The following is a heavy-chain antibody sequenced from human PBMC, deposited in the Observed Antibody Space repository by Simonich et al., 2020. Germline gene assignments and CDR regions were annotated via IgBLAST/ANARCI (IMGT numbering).Heavy chain of an antibody. D-gene: IGHD6-13*01. CDR3: ARHAGFAFDI. V-gene: IGHV4-39*01. Sequence: QLQLQESGPGLVKPSETLSLTCTVSGGSTSSSSYYWGWIRQPPGKGLEWIGSLNYSGSTSYDPSPKSRVTISVDTSKNQFSLKLSSVTAADTAVYYCARHAGFAFDIWGQGTMVTVSS. J-gene: IGHJ3*02. CDR2: LNYSGST. CDR1: GGSTSSSSYY.